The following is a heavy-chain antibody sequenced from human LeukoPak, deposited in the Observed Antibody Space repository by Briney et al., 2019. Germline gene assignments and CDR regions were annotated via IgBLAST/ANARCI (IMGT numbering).Heavy chain of an antibody. CDR2: ISGSGASP. D-gene: IGHD2/OR15-2a*01. J-gene: IGHJ4*02. V-gene: IGHV3-23*01. CDR3: AKGSLLWD. CDR1: GFTFSSSA. Sequence: GGSLRLSCAASGFTFSSSAMSWVRQAPGKGLEWVSSISGSGASPYYADSVKGRFTISRDNSKNTLYLQMNSLRAEDTAVYYCAKGSLLWDWGQGTLVTVSS.